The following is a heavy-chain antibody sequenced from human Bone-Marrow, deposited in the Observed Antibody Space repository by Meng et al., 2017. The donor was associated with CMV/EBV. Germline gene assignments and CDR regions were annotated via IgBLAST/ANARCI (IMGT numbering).Heavy chain of an antibody. V-gene: IGHV1-69*05. CDR2: IIPIFGTA. J-gene: IGHJ4*02. CDR3: AREFRGYYDSSGYFDY. Sequence: GNFSSYAISWVRQAPGQGLEWMGGIIPIFGTANYAQKFQGRVTITTDESTSTAYMELSSLRSEDTAVYYCAREFRGYYDSSGYFDYWGQGTLVTVSS. CDR1: GNFSSYA. D-gene: IGHD3-22*01.